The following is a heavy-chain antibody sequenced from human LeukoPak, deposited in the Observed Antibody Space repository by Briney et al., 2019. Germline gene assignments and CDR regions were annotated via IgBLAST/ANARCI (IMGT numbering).Heavy chain of an antibody. V-gene: IGHV3-7*04. D-gene: IGHD3-16*01. CDR1: GFTFGSYW. CDR3: ARWGEGFDS. CDR2: IKQDGSER. Sequence: GGSLRLSCAASGFTFGSYWVGWVRQAPGKGLEYVANIKQDGSERYYVDSVKGRFTISRDNAKNSLYLEMNSLRAEDSAVYYCARWGEGFDSWGQGTLVTVSS. J-gene: IGHJ4*02.